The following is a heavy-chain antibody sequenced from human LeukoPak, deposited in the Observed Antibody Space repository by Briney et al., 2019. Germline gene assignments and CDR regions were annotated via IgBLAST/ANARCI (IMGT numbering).Heavy chain of an antibody. CDR2: IWYDGSNK. D-gene: IGHD6-19*01. J-gene: IGHJ3*02. V-gene: IGHV3-33*06. CDR1: GFTFSSYG. CDR3: AKDRGESSGHRDAFDI. Sequence: PGESLKISCAASGFTFSSYGMHWVRQAPGKGLEWVAVIWYDGSNKYYADSVKGRFTISRDNSKNTLYLQMNSLRAEDTAVYYCAKDRGESSGHRDAFDIWGQGTMVTVSS.